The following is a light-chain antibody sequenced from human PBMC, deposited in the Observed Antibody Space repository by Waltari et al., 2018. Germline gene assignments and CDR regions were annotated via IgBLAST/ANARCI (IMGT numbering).Light chain of an antibody. CDR2: KAS. V-gene: IGKV1-5*03. Sequence: DIQMTQSPSTLSASVGDRVTITCRASQSIPRWLAWYQQKPGKAPKLLIYKASILESGVPSRFSGGGSGTEFTFTISSLQPDDFATYYCQHYDSYSATFGGGTKVEIK. CDR1: QSIPRW. CDR3: QHYDSYSAT. J-gene: IGKJ4*02.